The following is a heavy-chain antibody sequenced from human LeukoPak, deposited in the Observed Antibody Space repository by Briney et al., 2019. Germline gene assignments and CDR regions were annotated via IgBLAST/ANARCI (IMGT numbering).Heavy chain of an antibody. CDR2: ISGSGGST. V-gene: IGHV3-23*01. J-gene: IGHJ4*02. CDR3: AKGALDRGAPDVYSYGYDY. Sequence: PGESLRLSRAASGFTFSSTAMSWVCEAPRKGLEWVSAISGSGGSTYYADSVKGRFTISRDNTKNTLYLQMNSLRAEDTAVYYCAKGALDRGAPDVYSYGYDYWGQGTLVTVSS. CDR1: GFTFSSTA. D-gene: IGHD5-18*01.